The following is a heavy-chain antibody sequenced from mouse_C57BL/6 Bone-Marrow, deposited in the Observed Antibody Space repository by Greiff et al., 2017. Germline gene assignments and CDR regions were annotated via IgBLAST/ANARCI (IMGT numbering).Heavy chain of an antibody. V-gene: IGHV1-4*01. CDR3: ARLYYDYDGFAY. CDR1: GYTFTSYT. J-gene: IGHJ3*01. Sequence: QVQLQQSGAELARPGASVKMSCKASGYTFTSYTMHWVKQRPGQGLEWIGYINPSSVYTKYTQKFKDKATLTADKSSSTAYMQLSSLTSEDSAVYYCARLYYDYDGFAYWGQGTLVTVSA. D-gene: IGHD2-4*01. CDR2: INPSSVYT.